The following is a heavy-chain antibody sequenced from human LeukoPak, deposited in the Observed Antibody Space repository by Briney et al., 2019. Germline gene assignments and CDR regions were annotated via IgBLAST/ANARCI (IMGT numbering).Heavy chain of an antibody. D-gene: IGHD5-12*01. V-gene: IGHV3-48*03. CDR3: VRSLSGYITDRLFDQ. CDR2: ISKNFDT. CDR1: GFSFSSFE. J-gene: IGHJ4*02. Sequence: PGGCLRLSCAVSGFSFSSFEMNWVRQAPGRGLEWVSYISKNFDTHYADYVKGRFTISRDNDRESLYLQMNSLRAEASGVYYCVRSLSGYITDRLFDQWGQGALVTVPS.